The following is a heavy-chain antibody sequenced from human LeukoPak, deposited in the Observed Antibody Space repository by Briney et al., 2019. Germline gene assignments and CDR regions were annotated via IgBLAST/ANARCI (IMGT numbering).Heavy chain of an antibody. Sequence: SETLSLTCTVSGGSISSYYWSWIRQPAGKGLEWIGRIYTSGSTNYNPSLKSRVPMSVDTSKNQFSLKLSSVTAADTAVYYCARDFREQQLDGGYYYYYYMDVWGKGTTVTVSS. V-gene: IGHV4-4*07. CDR2: IYTSGST. D-gene: IGHD6-13*01. CDR1: GGSISSYY. J-gene: IGHJ6*03. CDR3: ARDFREQQLDGGYYYYYYMDV.